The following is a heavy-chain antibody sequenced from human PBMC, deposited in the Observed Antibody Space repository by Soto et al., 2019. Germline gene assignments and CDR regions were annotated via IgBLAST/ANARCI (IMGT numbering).Heavy chain of an antibody. J-gene: IGHJ5*02. Sequence: TLSLTCSVSGGSISSVSYYWGWIRQPPGKGLEWIGSIYYSGSAYYSPSLKSRVTMSVDTSKNQLSLELRSVTAADTAVYYCARLHCNSPNCVPLDPWGQGTLVTVSS. D-gene: IGHD2-2*01. V-gene: IGHV4-39*01. CDR1: GGSISSVSYY. CDR3: ARLHCNSPNCVPLDP. CDR2: IYYSGSA.